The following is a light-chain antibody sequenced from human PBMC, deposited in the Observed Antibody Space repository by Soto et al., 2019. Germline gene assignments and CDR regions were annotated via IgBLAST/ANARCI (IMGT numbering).Light chain of an antibody. Sequence: EIVLTQSPGTLSLSPGERATLSCRASQSLSSTSLAWYQQKPGQAPRLLIYGASTRATGIPARFSGSGSGTEFILTISSLQSEDFAVYYCQQYHKWPLTFGGGTKVDIK. CDR1: QSLSST. J-gene: IGKJ4*01. CDR2: GAS. V-gene: IGKV3-15*01. CDR3: QQYHKWPLT.